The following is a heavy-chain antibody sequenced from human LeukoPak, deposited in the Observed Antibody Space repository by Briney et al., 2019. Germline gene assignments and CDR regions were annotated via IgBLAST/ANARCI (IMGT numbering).Heavy chain of an antibody. CDR2: IYSGGST. CDR1: GFTVSSNY. Sequence: GGSLRLSCAASGFTVSSNYMSWVRQAPGKGLEWVSIIYSGGSTYYADSVKGRFTISRDNAKNSLYLQMNSLRAEDTAVYYCARDDYGPITMVRGVLVYWGQGTLVTVSS. D-gene: IGHD3-10*01. J-gene: IGHJ4*02. V-gene: IGHV3-53*01. CDR3: ARDDYGPITMVRGVLVY.